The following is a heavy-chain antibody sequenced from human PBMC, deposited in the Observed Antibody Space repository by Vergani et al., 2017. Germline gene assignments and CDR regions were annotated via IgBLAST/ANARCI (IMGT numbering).Heavy chain of an antibody. V-gene: IGHV3-30-3*01. CDR1: GFTFSSYA. CDR2: ISYDGSNK. J-gene: IGHJ6*02. CDR3: AREQVRASVYYCYGMDG. D-gene: IGHD3-10*01. Sequence: QVQLVESGGGVFQPGRSLRLSCAASGFTFSSYAMHWVRQAPGKGLEWAAVISYDGSNKYYADSVKGRFTISRDNSKNTLYLQMNTLGAEDTAVYYCAREQVRASVYYCYGMDGWGQGTTVTVSS.